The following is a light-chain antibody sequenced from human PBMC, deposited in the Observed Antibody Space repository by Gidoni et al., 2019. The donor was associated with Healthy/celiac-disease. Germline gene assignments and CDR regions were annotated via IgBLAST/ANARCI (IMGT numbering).Light chain of an antibody. CDR1: QSVLYSSNNKNY. CDR3: QQYYSTPPT. V-gene: IGKV4-1*01. CDR2: WAS. Sequence: DIVMTQSPDSLAVSLGERATINCKSSQSVLYSSNNKNYLAWYQQKPGQTPKLLIYWASTRESGVPDRLSGSGYGTDFTLTISSLQAEDVAVYYCQQYYSTPPTFGQGTKLEIK. J-gene: IGKJ2*01.